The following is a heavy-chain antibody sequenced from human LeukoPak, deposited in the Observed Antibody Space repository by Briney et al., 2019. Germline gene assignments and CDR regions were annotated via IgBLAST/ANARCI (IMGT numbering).Heavy chain of an antibody. D-gene: IGHD6-19*01. CDR2: INPNSGYT. CDR3: ARSSGWYPVDY. Sequence: ASVKVSCKASGYTFTDYYTHWVRQAPGQGLEWMGWINPNSGYTNFAQNFQGRVSMTRDTSISTAYMDLISLRSDDTAVYYCARSSGWYPVDYWGPGTLVSVSS. V-gene: IGHV1-2*02. CDR1: GYTFTDYY. J-gene: IGHJ4*02.